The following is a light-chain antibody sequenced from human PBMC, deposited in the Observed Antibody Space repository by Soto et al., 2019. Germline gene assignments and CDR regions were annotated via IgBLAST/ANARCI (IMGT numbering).Light chain of an antibody. J-gene: IGLJ3*02. CDR2: DVS. Sequence: QSALTQPRSVSGSPGQSVTISCTGTSSNVGGYNYVYWYQQHPGKAPKLIIYDVSKRPSGVPDRLSGSKSGDTASLTISGLQAADEADYYCCSYAGSYTWVFGGGTKLTVL. V-gene: IGLV2-11*01. CDR1: SSNVGGYNY. CDR3: CSYAGSYTWV.